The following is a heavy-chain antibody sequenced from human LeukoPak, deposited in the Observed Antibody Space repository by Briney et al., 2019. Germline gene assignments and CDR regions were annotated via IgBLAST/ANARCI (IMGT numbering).Heavy chain of an antibody. CDR3: AKGNPLYYDFWGGPNWFDP. V-gene: IGHV3-23*01. D-gene: IGHD3-3*01. CDR2: ISGSGGST. CDR1: GFTFSSYA. J-gene: IGHJ5*02. Sequence: GGSLRLSCAASGFTFSSYAMSWVRQAPGKGLEWVSAISGSGGSTYYADSVKGRFTISRDNSKNTLYLQMNSLRAEDTAVYYCAKGNPLYYDFWGGPNWFDPWGQGTLVTVSS.